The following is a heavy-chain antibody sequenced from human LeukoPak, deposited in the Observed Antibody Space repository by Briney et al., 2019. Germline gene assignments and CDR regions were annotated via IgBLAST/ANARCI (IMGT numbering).Heavy chain of an antibody. CDR2: INHSGST. J-gene: IGHJ4*02. CDR1: GGSFSGYY. Sequence: PSGTLSLTCAVYGGSFSGYYWSWIRQPPGKGLEWIGEINHSGSTNYNPSLKSRVTISVDTSKNQFSLKLSSVTAADTAVYYCAREGLQQLKTFDYWGQGTLVTVSS. CDR3: AREGLQQLKTFDY. D-gene: IGHD6-13*01. V-gene: IGHV4-34*01.